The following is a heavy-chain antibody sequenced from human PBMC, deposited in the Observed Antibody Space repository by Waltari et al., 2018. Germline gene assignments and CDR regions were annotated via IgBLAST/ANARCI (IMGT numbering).Heavy chain of an antibody. D-gene: IGHD1-1*01. Sequence: VWIRQPPGQGLEWIGTMSYSGATYSSPSLNSRVTISKDTSKNQLSLKLASVTDADTAVYYCATYLVASIGTAAFDVWGQGTMVTVSS. V-gene: IGHV4-39*01. J-gene: IGHJ3*01. CDR3: ATYLVASIGTAAFDV. CDR2: MSYSGAT.